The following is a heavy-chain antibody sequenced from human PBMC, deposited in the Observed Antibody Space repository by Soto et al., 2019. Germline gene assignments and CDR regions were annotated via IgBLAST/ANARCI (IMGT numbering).Heavy chain of an antibody. CDR1: GGSISPSSYH. V-gene: IGHV4-39*01. CDR2: VYASGNT. CDR3: AWSSCSSTICYNWFDP. D-gene: IGHD2-2*01. J-gene: IGHJ5*02. Sequence: SETLSLTFTVSGGSISPSSYHWGWIGQPPGKGLEWLANVYASGNTYNIPSFKTRVTLSVGTSKNQFSLKLTSVTAAHTAIYYGAWSSCSSTICYNWFDPWGQGTLVT.